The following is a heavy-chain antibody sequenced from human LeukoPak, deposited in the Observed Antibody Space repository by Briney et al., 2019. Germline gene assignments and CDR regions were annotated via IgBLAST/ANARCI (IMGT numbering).Heavy chain of an antibody. Sequence: QTGGSLRLSCAASGFTFNTYAMTWVRQAPGKGLEWVSSISGKTGTTYYADSVKGRFTISRDSSKTTLYLQMNSLRAEDTAVYYCARINSRDGYDYDSFDYWGKGTLVTVSS. D-gene: IGHD5-24*01. CDR2: ISGKTGTT. V-gene: IGHV3-23*01. CDR1: GFTFNTYA. J-gene: IGHJ4*02. CDR3: ARINSRDGYDYDSFDY.